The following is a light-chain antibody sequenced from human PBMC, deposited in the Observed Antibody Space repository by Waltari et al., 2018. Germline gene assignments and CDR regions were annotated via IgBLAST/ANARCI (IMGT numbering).Light chain of an antibody. CDR2: GAS. CDR3: QQYNKWPT. J-gene: IGKJ4*01. V-gene: IGKV3-15*01. Sequence: EIVMTQSPATLSVSPGERATLSCRASQSVNLDLVWYQHKPGQAPRRLIYGASNRATGIPARVIGGGSGTEFTLTISGLQSEDSAVYYCQQYNKWPTFGGGTKVELK. CDR1: QSVNLD.